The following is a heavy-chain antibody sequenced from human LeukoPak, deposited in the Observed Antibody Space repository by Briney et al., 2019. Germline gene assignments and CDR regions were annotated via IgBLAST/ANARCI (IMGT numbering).Heavy chain of an antibody. CDR2: ISSSSSYI. CDR1: GFTFSSYS. Sequence: GGSLRLSCAASGFTFSSYSMNWVRQAPGKGLEWVSSISSSSSYIYYTDSVKGRFTISRDNAKNSLYLQMNSLRAEDTAVYYWARVITIFWFLDVWGKGTTVTVSS. D-gene: IGHD3-9*01. J-gene: IGHJ6*04. CDR3: ARVITIFWFLDV. V-gene: IGHV3-21*01.